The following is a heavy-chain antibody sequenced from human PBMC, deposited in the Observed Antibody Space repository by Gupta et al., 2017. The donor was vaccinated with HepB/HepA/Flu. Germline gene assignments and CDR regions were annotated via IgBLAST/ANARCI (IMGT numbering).Heavy chain of an antibody. J-gene: IGHJ4*02. D-gene: IGHD4-17*01. CDR3: AKDLSDYGDLSNYFDY. CDR2: ISGDGGST. CDR1: GFTFDDYA. Sequence: EVQLVESGGGVVQPGGSLRLSCAASGFTFDDYAMHWVRQAPGKGLEWVSLISGDGGSTYYADSVKGRFTISRDNSKNSLYLQMNSLRTEDTALYYCAKDLSDYGDLSNYFDYWGQGTLVTVSS. V-gene: IGHV3-43*02.